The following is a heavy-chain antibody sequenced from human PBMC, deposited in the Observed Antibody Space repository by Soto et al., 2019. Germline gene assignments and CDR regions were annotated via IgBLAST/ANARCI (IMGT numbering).Heavy chain of an antibody. V-gene: IGHV1-8*01. CDR2: MNPNSGNT. D-gene: IGHD3-3*01. Sequence: QVQLVQSGAEVKKPGASVKVSCKASGYTFTSYDINWVRQATGQGLEWMGWMNPNSGNTGYAQKFQGRVTMTRNTSISTAYMGLSSLRSEDTAVYYCARGRYYDFWSGYYPGWFDPWGQGTLVTVSS. CDR1: GYTFTSYD. CDR3: ARGRYYDFWSGYYPGWFDP. J-gene: IGHJ5*02.